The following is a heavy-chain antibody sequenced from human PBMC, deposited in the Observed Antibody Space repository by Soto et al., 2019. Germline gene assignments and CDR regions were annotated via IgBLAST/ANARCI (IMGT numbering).Heavy chain of an antibody. CDR3: ARKPDMDTAMVYEF. D-gene: IGHD5-18*01. Sequence: PGGSLRLSCAASGFTFSSYSMHWVRQAPGKGLEWVALISYDGSNKNYADSVKGRFTISRDNSKNTLYLQMNSLRAEDAAVYYCARKPDMDTAMVYEFWGPGTLVTVSS. CDR1: GFTFSSYS. J-gene: IGHJ4*01. CDR2: ISYDGSNK. V-gene: IGHV3-30-3*01.